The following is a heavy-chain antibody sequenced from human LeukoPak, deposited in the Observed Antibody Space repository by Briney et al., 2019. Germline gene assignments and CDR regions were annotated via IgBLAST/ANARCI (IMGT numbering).Heavy chain of an antibody. CDR2: ISGSGGST. J-gene: IGHJ4*02. Sequence: GGSLRLSCAASGFSFSSYAMSWVRQAPGKGLEWVSTISGSGGSTYSADSVKGRFTISTDNDKNSLYLQMNSLRAEDTAVYYCARDQTVGDIFFDYWGQGTLDTVSS. D-gene: IGHD3-9*01. V-gene: IGHV3-23*01. CDR3: ARDQTVGDIFFDY. CDR1: GFSFSSYA.